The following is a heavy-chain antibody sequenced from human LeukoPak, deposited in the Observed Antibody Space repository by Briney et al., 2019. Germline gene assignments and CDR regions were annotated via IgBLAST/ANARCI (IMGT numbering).Heavy chain of an antibody. CDR3: ATPGGDSYGQFDY. V-gene: IGHV5-51*01. J-gene: IGHJ4*02. Sequence: GESLKISCKGSGYSFPRHWIGWVRQMPGKGLEWMGIIYPGDSDTRYSPSFQGQVTISADKSISTAYLQWSSLKASDTAMYYCATPGGDSYGQFDYWGQGTLVTVSS. D-gene: IGHD5-18*01. CDR1: GYSFPRHW. CDR2: IYPGDSDT.